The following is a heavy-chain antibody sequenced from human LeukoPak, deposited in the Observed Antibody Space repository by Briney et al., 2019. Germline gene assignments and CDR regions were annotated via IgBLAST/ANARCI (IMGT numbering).Heavy chain of an antibody. CDR2: ISYDGSNK. D-gene: IGHD4-17*01. Sequence: GSLRLSCAASGFTFSSYAMHWVRQAPGKGLEWVAVISYDGSNKYYADSVKGRFTISRDNSKNTLYLQMNSLRAEDTAVYYCAKARDDYGDLFDPWGQGTLVTVSS. CDR1: GFTFSSYA. J-gene: IGHJ5*02. CDR3: AKARDDYGDLFDP. V-gene: IGHV3-30*04.